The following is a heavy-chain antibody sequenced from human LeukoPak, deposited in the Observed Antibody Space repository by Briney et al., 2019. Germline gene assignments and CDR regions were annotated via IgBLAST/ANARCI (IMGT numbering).Heavy chain of an antibody. D-gene: IGHD3-22*01. Sequence: ASVKVSCKASGYTFTGYYMHWVRQAPGQGLEWMGRINPNSGGTNYAQKFQGRVTMTRDTSISTAYMELSRLRSEDTAVYYCATVKGLSSGYYYLDYWGQGTLVTVSS. CDR1: GYTFTGYY. J-gene: IGHJ4*02. V-gene: IGHV1-2*06. CDR3: ATVKGLSSGYYYLDY. CDR2: INPNSGGT.